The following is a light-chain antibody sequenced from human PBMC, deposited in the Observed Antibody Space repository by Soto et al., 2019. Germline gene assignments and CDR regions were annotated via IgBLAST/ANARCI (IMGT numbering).Light chain of an antibody. CDR1: QSVSGS. J-gene: IGKJ2*01. CDR2: GAS. CDR3: QLSNKLLYT. V-gene: IGKV3-15*01. Sequence: EKVKTRDPETRSVTKGERANLSWRASQSVSGSLAWYQQKPGQAPRLLFYGASTRATGVPARFSGSGSGPEFTLTICILQSEDFAVYYSQLSNKLLYTFGQGT.